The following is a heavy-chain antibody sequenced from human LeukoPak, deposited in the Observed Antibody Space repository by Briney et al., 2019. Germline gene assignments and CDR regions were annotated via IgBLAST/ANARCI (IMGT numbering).Heavy chain of an antibody. V-gene: IGHV3-30-3*01. D-gene: IGHD3-16*02. CDR2: ISYDGSNK. CDR1: GFTFSSYA. Sequence: GGSLRLSCAASGFTFSSYAMHWVRQAPGKGLEWVAVISYDGSNKYYADSVKGRFTISRDNSKNTLYLQMNSLRAEDTAVYYCAKTMITFGGVIADSLFDYWGQGTLVTVSS. CDR3: AKTMITFGGVIADSLFDY. J-gene: IGHJ4*02.